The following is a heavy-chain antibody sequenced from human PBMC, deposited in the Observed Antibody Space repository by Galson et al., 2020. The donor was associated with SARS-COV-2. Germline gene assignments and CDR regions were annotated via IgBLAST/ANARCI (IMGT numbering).Heavy chain of an antibody. J-gene: IGHJ3*02. D-gene: IGHD1-26*01. Sequence: GGSLRLSCAASGFTFTNYAMHWVRQPPGKGLEWLTVITHDGKIQVYADSVKGRFTISRDNSGNLVFLQIVSLRPDDTALYYCTRDVSGGASDIWGQGTMVTV. CDR3: TRDVSGGASDI. CDR1: GFTFTNYA. CDR2: ITHDGKIQ. V-gene: IGHV3-30*04.